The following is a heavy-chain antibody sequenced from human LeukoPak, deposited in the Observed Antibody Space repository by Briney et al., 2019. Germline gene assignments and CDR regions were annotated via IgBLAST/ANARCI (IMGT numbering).Heavy chain of an antibody. V-gene: IGHV3-23*01. Sequence: GGSLRLSCAASGFTFNNYAMNWVRQAPGKGLEWVSVISGSGGTTYYADSVKGRFTISRDSSKNTLYLQMNNLRAEDTAVYYCAKVSGGGLYYDGMDVWGQGTTVTVSS. J-gene: IGHJ6*02. CDR3: AKVSGGGLYYDGMDV. D-gene: IGHD1-14*01. CDR2: ISGSGGTT. CDR1: GFTFNNYA.